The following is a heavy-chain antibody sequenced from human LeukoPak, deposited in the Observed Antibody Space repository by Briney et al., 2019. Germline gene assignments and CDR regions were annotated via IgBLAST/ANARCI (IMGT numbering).Heavy chain of an antibody. Sequence: PGGSLRLSCAVSGFTFSSYWMHWVRQAPGKGLVWVSGINTDGRRTFYADSVRGRFTISRDNAKNTLYLQMNSLRAEDTAIYYCATTLKQYSSGWYYFDYWGQGTLVTVSS. V-gene: IGHV3-74*01. D-gene: IGHD6-19*01. CDR2: INTDGRRT. J-gene: IGHJ4*02. CDR3: ATTLKQYSSGWYYFDY. CDR1: GFTFSSYW.